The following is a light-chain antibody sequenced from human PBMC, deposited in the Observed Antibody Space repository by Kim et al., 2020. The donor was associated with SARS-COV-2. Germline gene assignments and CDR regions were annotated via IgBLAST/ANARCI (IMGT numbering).Light chain of an antibody. CDR3: AAWDDSLSGYV. Sequence: GQRVTISCSGSSSNIGSNTVNWYQQLPGTAPKRLIFGNNQRPSGVPDRFSGSKSGTSGSLAISGLQSEDEADYYCAAWDDSLSGYVFGTGTKVTVL. CDR2: GNN. CDR1: SSNIGSNT. V-gene: IGLV1-44*01. J-gene: IGLJ1*01.